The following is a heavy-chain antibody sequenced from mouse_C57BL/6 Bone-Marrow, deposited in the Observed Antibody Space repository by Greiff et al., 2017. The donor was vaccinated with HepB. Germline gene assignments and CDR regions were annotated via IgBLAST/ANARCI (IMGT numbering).Heavy chain of an antibody. CDR3: ARHEVYYGSPLAY. CDR1: GFTFSDYY. D-gene: IGHD1-1*01. J-gene: IGHJ3*01. V-gene: IGHV5-12*01. CDR2: ISNGGGST. Sequence: EVKVVESGGGLVQPGGSLKLSCAASGFTFSDYYMYWVRQTPEKRLEWVAYISNGGGSTYYPDTVKGRFTISRVNAKNTLYLQMSRLKSEDTARYYCARHEVYYGSPLAYWGQGTLVTVSA.